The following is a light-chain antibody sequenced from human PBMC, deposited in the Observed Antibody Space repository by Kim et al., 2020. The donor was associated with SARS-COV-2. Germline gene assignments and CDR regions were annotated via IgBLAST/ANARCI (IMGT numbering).Light chain of an antibody. CDR3: QSYNRDNVI. CDR1: SGSIHDNY. CDR2: EDD. J-gene: IGLJ2*01. V-gene: IGLV6-57*03. Sequence: GKTVTISCTRSSGSIHDNYVQWYQQRPGGVPTTVIYEDDQRPSGVSDRFSGSIDNSSNSASLTISGLRTEDEADYYCQSYNRDNVIFGGGTQLTVL.